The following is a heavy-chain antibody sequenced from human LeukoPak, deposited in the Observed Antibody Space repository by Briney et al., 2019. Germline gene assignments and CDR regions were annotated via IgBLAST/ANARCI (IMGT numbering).Heavy chain of an antibody. J-gene: IGHJ4*02. CDR1: GFTVSSNY. D-gene: IGHD6-13*01. CDR3: ARGPRISAGGAPFDY. CDR2: IYTGGGT. Sequence: GGSLRLSCAASGFTVSSNYMSWVRQAPGKGLEWVSVIYTGGGTYYTDSVKGRFIISRDNSKNTLFLQMNSLRVDDTAVYYCARGPRISAGGAPFDYWGQGTLVTVSS. V-gene: IGHV3-53*01.